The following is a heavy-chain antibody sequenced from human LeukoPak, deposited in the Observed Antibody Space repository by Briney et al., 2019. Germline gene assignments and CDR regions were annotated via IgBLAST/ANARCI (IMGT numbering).Heavy chain of an antibody. Sequence: GGSLRLSCAASGFTFSNYAMTWVRQAPGKGLEWVSSISNNGGSTYYADSVKGRFTISRDNSKNTLYLQMNSLRAEDTAIYYCARGAQYYYGSCDYWGQGTLVTVSS. CDR3: ARGAQYYYGSCDY. V-gene: IGHV3-23*01. D-gene: IGHD3-10*01. J-gene: IGHJ4*02. CDR2: ISNNGGST. CDR1: GFTFSNYA.